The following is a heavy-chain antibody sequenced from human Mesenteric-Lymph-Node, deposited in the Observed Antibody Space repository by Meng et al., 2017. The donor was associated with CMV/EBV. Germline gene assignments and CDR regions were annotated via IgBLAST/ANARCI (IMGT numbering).Heavy chain of an antibody. CDR2: IKQDASEK. V-gene: IGHV3-7*01. CDR1: GFSFSNYW. CDR3: ARDPARRYYYGMDV. Sequence: GESLKISCAASGFSFSNYWMSWVRQAPGKGLEWVANIKQDASEKYYVDSVAGRFTISRDNAENSLYLQMNSLRGEDMAVYYCARDPARRYYYGMDVWGQGTTVTVSS. J-gene: IGHJ6*02.